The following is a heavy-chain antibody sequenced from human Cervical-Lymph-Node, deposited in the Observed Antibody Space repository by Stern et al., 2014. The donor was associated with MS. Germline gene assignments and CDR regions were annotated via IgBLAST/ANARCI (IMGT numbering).Heavy chain of an antibody. CDR2: ISPNSGDT. CDR1: GYTFTGHY. J-gene: IGHJ4*02. Sequence: QLVQSGAEVKKPGASVKVSCKTSGYTFTGHYMHWVRQADGQGLEWMGWISPNSGDTEYEQKFQGRVSMTRDTSTSTAFMELRGLRSDDTAVYYCTRTLYNWNDGSLFDHWGQGALVTVSS. CDR3: TRTLYNWNDGSLFDH. D-gene: IGHD1-20*01. V-gene: IGHV1-2*02.